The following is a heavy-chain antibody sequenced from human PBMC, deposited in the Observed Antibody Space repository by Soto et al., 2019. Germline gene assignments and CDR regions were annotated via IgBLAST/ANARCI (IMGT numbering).Heavy chain of an antibody. CDR2: ISSSSSTI. CDR1: GFTCSSYS. J-gene: IGHJ3*02. CDR3: AREKWLVRRNDPFDI. V-gene: IGHV3-48*02. D-gene: IGHD6-19*01. Sequence: AGGSLRLSCAASGFTCSSYSMNWVRQAPGKGLEWVSYISSSSSTIYYADSVKGRFTISRDNAKNSLYLQMNSLRDEDTAVYYCAREKWLVRRNDPFDIWGQGTMVTVSS.